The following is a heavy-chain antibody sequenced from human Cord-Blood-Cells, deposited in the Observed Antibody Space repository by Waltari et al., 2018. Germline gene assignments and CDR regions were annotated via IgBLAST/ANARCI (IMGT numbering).Heavy chain of an antibody. J-gene: IGHJ3*02. Sequence: QVQLVQSGAEVKKPGSSVKVSCKASGGTFSSYAISWVRQAPGQGLEWMGGIIPILGIANYEQKFQGRVTITADESTSTAYMELSSLRSEDTAVYYCARDWAAAGTGAFDIWGQGTMVTVSS. CDR2: IIPILGIA. D-gene: IGHD6-13*01. CDR1: GGTFSSYA. V-gene: IGHV1-69*04. CDR3: ARDWAAAGTGAFDI.